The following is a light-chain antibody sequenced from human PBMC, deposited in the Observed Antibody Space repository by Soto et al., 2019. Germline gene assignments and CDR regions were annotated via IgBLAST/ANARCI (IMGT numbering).Light chain of an antibody. CDR3: CSYAGSYTWV. CDR1: SSDVGHYNF. J-gene: IGLJ3*02. CDR2: DVT. V-gene: IGLV2-11*01. Sequence: QSALTQPNSVSGSPGQSVTISCSGTSSDVGHYNFVSWYQHHPGKAPKLLIYDVTTRPSGVPDRFSGSKSGNTASLTISGLQAEDEADFYGCSYAGSYTWVFGGGTKLTVL.